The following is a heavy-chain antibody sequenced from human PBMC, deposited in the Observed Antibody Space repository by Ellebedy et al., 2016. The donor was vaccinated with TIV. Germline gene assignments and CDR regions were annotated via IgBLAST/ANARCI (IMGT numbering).Heavy chain of an antibody. CDR3: ARVVSEAIFGDAFDI. Sequence: AASVKVSCKASGGTFSSYAISWARQAPGQRLEWMGWINAGNGNTKYSQKFQGRVTITRDTSASTAYMELSSLRSEDTAVYYCARVVSEAIFGDAFDIWGQGTMVTVSS. V-gene: IGHV1-3*01. CDR2: INAGNGNT. CDR1: GGTFSSYA. D-gene: IGHD3-3*01. J-gene: IGHJ3*02.